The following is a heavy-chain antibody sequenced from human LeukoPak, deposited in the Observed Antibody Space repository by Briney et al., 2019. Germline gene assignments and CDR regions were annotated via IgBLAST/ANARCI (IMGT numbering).Heavy chain of an antibody. CDR2: IYTSGST. V-gene: IGHV4-61*02. CDR1: GGSISSGSYY. D-gene: IGHD2-2*01. J-gene: IGHJ3*02. CDR3: ARDRTWTPAGAFDI. Sequence: SETLSLTCTVSGGSISSGSYYWSWIRQPAGKGLEWIGRIYTSGSTNYNPSLKSRVTISVDTSKNQFSLKLSSVTAADTAVYYCARDRTWTPAGAFDIWGQGTMVTVSS.